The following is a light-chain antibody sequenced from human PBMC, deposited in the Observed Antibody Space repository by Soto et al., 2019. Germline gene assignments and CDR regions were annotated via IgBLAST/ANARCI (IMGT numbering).Light chain of an antibody. CDR2: GAS. CDR1: LSVCSRC. J-gene: IGKJ1*01. CDR3: QHYGTTPWT. V-gene: IGKV3-20*01. Sequence: ETVLTQSPGTLSLSPGERVTLSCRASLSVCSRCLAWYQQKPGQSPRLLIYGASSRATGIPDRFSGSGSGTDFTLTISRLEPEDFAVYYCQHYGTTPWTFGQGTKVGIK.